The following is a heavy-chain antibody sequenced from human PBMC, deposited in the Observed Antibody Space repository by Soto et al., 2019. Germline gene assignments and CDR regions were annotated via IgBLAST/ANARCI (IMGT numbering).Heavy chain of an antibody. CDR3: ARSGQYEELSPSEY. CDR2: ITSGRSYI. J-gene: IGHJ4*02. Sequence: VGSLRLSCAASVFTFSSYYMTCVRHSPGKGLEWVSSITSGRSYIYYADSVKGRFTISRDNAKNSLYLQMNSLRAEDTAVYYCARSGQYEELSPSEYWGQGTLVSVSS. V-gene: IGHV3-21*01. CDR1: VFTFSSYY. D-gene: IGHD1-26*01.